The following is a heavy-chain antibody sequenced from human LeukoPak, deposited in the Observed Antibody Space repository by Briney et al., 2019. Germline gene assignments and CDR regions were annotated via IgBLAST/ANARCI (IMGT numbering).Heavy chain of an antibody. D-gene: IGHD2-2*01. Sequence: WASVKVSCKASGYTFTSYGISWVRQAPGQWLEWMGWISAYNGNSNYAQKFQGRVTMTTDTSTSTGYMELRSLRSDDTAVYYCARVRSYCSSTSCLDYWGQGTLVTVSS. CDR3: ARVRSYCSSTSCLDY. CDR1: GYTFTSYG. J-gene: IGHJ4*02. CDR2: ISAYNGNS. V-gene: IGHV1-18*01.